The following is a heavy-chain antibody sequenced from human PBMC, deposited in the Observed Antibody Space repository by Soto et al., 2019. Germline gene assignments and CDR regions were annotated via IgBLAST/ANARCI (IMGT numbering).Heavy chain of an antibody. Sequence: PSETLSLTCTVSGGSTSSSLYQWVWIRQPPGKGLEWVGNFQYSGNTYYSPSLESRLTISVDTSKNQFSLKVSSVTAADTAVFYCARLAGYCSGTSCYGYYGMDVWGQGTTVTVSS. CDR3: ARLAGYCSGTSCYGYYGMDV. CDR2: FQYSGNT. J-gene: IGHJ6*02. CDR1: GGSTSSSLYQ. D-gene: IGHD2-2*01. V-gene: IGHV4-39*01.